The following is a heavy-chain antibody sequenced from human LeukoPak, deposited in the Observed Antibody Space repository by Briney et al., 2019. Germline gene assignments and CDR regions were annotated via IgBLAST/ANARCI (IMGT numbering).Heavy chain of an antibody. CDR2: IYSGGST. CDR1: GFTLSSNY. V-gene: IGHV3-66*02. CDR3: ARVDYYYMVV. Sequence: PGGSLRLSCTASGFTLSSNYMSWVRQAPGKGLEWVSVIYSGGSTYYADSVTGRFTISRDNSKNTLYLQMNSLRAEDTAVYYCARVDYYYMVVWGKGTTVTVSS. J-gene: IGHJ6*03.